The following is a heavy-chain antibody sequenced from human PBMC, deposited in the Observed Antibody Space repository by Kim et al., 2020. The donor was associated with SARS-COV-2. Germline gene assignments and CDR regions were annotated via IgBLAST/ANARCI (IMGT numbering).Heavy chain of an antibody. D-gene: IGHD3-10*01. V-gene: IGHV3-30*04. CDR1: GFTFSSYA. CDR3: ARDGGGYFDL. CDR2: ISYDGGNK. Sequence: GGSLRLSCAASGFTFSSYAMHWVRQAPGKGLEWVAVISYDGGNKYYADSVKGRFTISRDNSKNTLYLQMNSLRAEDTAVYYCARDGGGYFDLWGRGTLVTVSS. J-gene: IGHJ2*01.